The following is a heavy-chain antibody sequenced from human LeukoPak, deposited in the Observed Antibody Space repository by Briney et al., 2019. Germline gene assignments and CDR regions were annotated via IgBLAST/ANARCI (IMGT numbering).Heavy chain of an antibody. CDR3: ARHSSSGYSDYYFDY. V-gene: IGHV3-53*04. D-gene: IGHD6-19*01. CDR1: GFTFSSYA. Sequence: PGGSLRLSCAASGFTFSSYAMNWVRQAPGKGLEWVSVIYSGGSTYYADSVKGRFTISRHNSKNTLYLQMNSLRAEDTAVYYCARHSSSGYSDYYFDYWGQGTLVTVSS. CDR2: IYSGGST. J-gene: IGHJ4*02.